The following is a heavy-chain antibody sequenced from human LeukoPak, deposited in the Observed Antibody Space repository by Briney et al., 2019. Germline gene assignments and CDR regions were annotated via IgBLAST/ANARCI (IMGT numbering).Heavy chain of an antibody. D-gene: IGHD1-1*01. CDR2: ISGGGGTT. J-gene: IGHJ4*02. V-gene: IGHV3-23*01. Sequence: GGSLRLSCAASGFTFSNYAMSWVRQAPGKGLEWVSGISGGGGTTYYADSVKGRFTISRDNSKNTLYLQMHSLRAEDTAVYYCARENYWKFDYWSQGTLVTVSS. CDR3: ARENYWKFDY. CDR1: GFTFSNYA.